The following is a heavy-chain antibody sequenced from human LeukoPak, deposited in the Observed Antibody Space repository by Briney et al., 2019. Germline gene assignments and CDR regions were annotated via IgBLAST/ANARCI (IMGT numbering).Heavy chain of an antibody. CDR3: ARAKRYYYDSSGSQSFYFDY. CDR1: GYTFTSFG. D-gene: IGHD3-22*01. CDR2: ISSFNGYT. J-gene: IGHJ4*02. Sequence: ASVKVSCNASGYTFTSFGISWVRQAPGQGLEWMGWISSFNGYTNYAQKLQGRVSMTTDTSTGTAYMELRSLRSDDTAVYYCARAKRYYYDSSGSQSFYFDYWGQGTLVTVSS. V-gene: IGHV1-18*01.